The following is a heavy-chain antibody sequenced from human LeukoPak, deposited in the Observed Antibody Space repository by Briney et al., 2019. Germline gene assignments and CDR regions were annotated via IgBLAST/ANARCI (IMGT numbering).Heavy chain of an antibody. CDR2: ISYSGGT. CDR3: VRVRTGTSCYDY. D-gene: IGHD2-2*01. V-gene: IGHV4-30-4*02. J-gene: IGHJ4*02. Sequence: PSETLSLTCTVSGASISSAENHWSWIRQPPGKGLEWIGYISYSGGTSYNPSLKSRVTISIAPSNNQFSLELSSVTAADTAVYFCVRVRTGTSCYDYWGQGTLVTVSS. CDR1: GASISSAENH.